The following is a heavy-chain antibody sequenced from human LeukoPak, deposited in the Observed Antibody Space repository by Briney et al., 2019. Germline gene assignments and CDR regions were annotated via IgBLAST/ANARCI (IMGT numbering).Heavy chain of an antibody. V-gene: IGHV3-15*01. J-gene: IGHJ4*02. CDR3: TTRGGSFSIFDY. D-gene: IGHD1-26*01. CDR2: IKSKTDGGTT. CDR1: GFTFSDAW. Sequence: PGGSLRLSCVASGFTFSDAWMSWVRQAPGKGLEWVGRIKSKTDGGTTDYAAPVKGRFTISRDDSKNTLYLQMNSLKTEDTAVYYCTTRGGSFSIFDYWGQGTLVTVSS.